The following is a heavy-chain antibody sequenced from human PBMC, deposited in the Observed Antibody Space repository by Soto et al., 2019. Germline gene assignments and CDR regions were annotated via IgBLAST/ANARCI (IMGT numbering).Heavy chain of an antibody. V-gene: IGHV4-39*01. J-gene: IGHJ4*02. D-gene: IGHD3-10*01. Sequence: PSETLSLTCTVSGGSISSSSYYWGWIRQPPGKGLEWIGSIYYSGSTYYNPSLKSRVTISVDTSKNQFSLKLSSVTAADTAVYYCARMYYYGSGSPQGFDYWGQGTLVTVS. CDR3: ARMYYYGSGSPQGFDY. CDR1: GGSISSSSYY. CDR2: IYYSGST.